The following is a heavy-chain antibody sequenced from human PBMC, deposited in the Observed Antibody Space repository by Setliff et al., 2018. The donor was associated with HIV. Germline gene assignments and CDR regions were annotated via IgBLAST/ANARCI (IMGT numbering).Heavy chain of an antibody. CDR2: VYYTGST. CDR1: GASISSGGHY. J-gene: IGHJ4*02. D-gene: IGHD3-3*01. Sequence: PSETLSLTCIVSGASISSGGHYWTWIRQPPGKGLEYIGYVYYTGSTNYNPSLKNRVTISIDTSKNQFSLKLRSVTAADTAVYYCARGNRVFDYWGQGALVTVSS. CDR3: ARGNRVFDY. V-gene: IGHV4-61*08.